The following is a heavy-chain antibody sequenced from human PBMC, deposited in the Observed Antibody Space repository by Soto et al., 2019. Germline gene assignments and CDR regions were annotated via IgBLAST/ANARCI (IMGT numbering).Heavy chain of an antibody. CDR2: IYATGTT. D-gene: IGHD1-1*01. CDR1: GASISGFY. J-gene: IGHJ5*02. Sequence: SETLSLTCTVSGASISGFYWSWIRKSAGKGLEWIGRIYATGTTDYNPSLKSRVMMSVDTSKKQFSLKLRSVTAADTAVYYCVRDATKTLRDWFDPWGPGIPVTVYS. V-gene: IGHV4-4*07. CDR3: VRDATKTLRDWFDP.